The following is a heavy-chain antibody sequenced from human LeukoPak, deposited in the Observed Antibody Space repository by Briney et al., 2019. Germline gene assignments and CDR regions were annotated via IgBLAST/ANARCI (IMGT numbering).Heavy chain of an antibody. Sequence: ASVKVSCKASGYTFTSYGISWVRQAPGQGLEWMGWINPNSGGTNYAQKFQGWVTMTRDTSISTAYMELSRLRSDDTAVYYCARIGNGAVAGQNCGMDVWGQGTTVTVSS. CDR2: INPNSGGT. J-gene: IGHJ6*02. CDR1: GYTFTSYG. D-gene: IGHD6-19*01. CDR3: ARIGNGAVAGQNCGMDV. V-gene: IGHV1-2*04.